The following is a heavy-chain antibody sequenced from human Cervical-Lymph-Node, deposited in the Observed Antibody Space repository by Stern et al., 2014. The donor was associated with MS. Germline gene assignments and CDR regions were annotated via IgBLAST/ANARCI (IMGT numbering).Heavy chain of an antibody. CDR3: AREGTTVTKGHYYYYYGMDV. D-gene: IGHD4-11*01. CDR2: IYTSGST. V-gene: IGHV4-61*02. Sequence: QVQLVESGPGLVKPSQTLSLTCTVSGGSISSGSYYWSWIRQPAGKGLEWIGRIYTSGSTNYNPSLKSRVTLSVDTSKNHFPLKLSSVTAADTAVYYCAREGTTVTKGHYYYYYGMDVWGQGTTVTVSS. CDR1: GGSISSGSYY. J-gene: IGHJ6*02.